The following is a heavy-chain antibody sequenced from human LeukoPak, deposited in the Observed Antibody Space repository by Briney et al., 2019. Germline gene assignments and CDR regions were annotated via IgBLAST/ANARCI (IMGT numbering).Heavy chain of an antibody. CDR3: AKDLRRSSSPEGFDY. J-gene: IGHJ4*02. V-gene: IGHV3-23*01. D-gene: IGHD6-13*01. CDR1: GFTFSSYA. CDR2: ISGSGGST. Sequence: PGGSLRLSCAASGFTFSSYAMSWVRQAPGKGLEWVSAISGSGGSTYYADSVKGRFTISRDNSKNTLYLQMNSLRAEDTAIYYCAKDLRRSSSPEGFDYWGQGTLVTVSS.